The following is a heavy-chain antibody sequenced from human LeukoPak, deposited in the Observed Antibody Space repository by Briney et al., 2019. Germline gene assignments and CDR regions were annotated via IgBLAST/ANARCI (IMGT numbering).Heavy chain of an antibody. Sequence: PSETLSLTCAVYGGSFSGYYWSWIRQPPGKGLEWIGEINHSGSTNYNPSLKSRVTISVDTSKNQFSLKLSSVTAADTAVYYCATSGWYLLPGVHWGQGTLVTVSS. CDR3: ATSGWYLLPGVH. CDR2: INHSGST. D-gene: IGHD6-19*01. J-gene: IGHJ4*02. V-gene: IGHV4-34*01. CDR1: GGSFSGYY.